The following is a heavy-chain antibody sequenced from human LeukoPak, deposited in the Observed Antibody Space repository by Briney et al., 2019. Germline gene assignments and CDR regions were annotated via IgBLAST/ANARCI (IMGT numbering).Heavy chain of an antibody. Sequence: SETLSLTCTVSGGSISSSSYYWGWIRQPPGKGLEWIGSIYYSGSTYYNPSLKSRVTISVDTSKNQFSLKLSSVTAADTAVYYCARRFGWLRPNFDYWGQGTLVTVSS. CDR2: IYYSGST. CDR1: GGSISSSSYY. D-gene: IGHD5-12*01. V-gene: IGHV4-39*07. CDR3: ARRFGWLRPNFDY. J-gene: IGHJ4*02.